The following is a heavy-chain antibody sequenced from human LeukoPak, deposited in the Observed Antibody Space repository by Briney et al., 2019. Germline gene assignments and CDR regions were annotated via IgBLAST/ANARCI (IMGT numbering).Heavy chain of an antibody. D-gene: IGHD2-21*01. V-gene: IGHV3-23*01. CDR3: TKGGVVSGFDY. Sequence: GGSLRLSCAASGFSFGTYAMTWVRQAPGKGLECVATISGSGGNTYYTDSVKGRFTISRDNSVHTLFLQMSSLKAEDTALYYCTKGGVVSGFDYWGRGVLVTVSS. CDR2: ISGSGGNT. CDR1: GFSFGTYA. J-gene: IGHJ4*02.